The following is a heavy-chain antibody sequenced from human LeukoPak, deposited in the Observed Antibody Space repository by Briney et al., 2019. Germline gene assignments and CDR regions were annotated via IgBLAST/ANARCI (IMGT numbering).Heavy chain of an antibody. CDR1: GFTFSSYA. Sequence: GGSLRLSCAASGFTFSSYAMTWVRQAPGKGLEWFSAISGSGGSTYYADSVKGRFTISRDNSKNTLYLQMDSLRAEDTAVYYCAKDWNYYDSSGYYFSPDYWGQGTLVTVSS. D-gene: IGHD3-22*01. V-gene: IGHV3-23*01. CDR3: AKDWNYYDSSGYYFSPDY. CDR2: ISGSGGST. J-gene: IGHJ4*02.